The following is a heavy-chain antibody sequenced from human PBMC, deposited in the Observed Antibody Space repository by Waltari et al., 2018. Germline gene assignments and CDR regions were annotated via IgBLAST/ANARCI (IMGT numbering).Heavy chain of an antibody. D-gene: IGHD2-15*01. CDR3: ATVGDCSGGSCDQRSFDY. Sequence: QVQLVQSGAEVKKPGASVKVSCKVSGSPLTELSMPWVRQAPGKGLEWMGGVDPEDGETIYAQKFQGRVTMTEDTSTDTAYMELSSLRSEDTAVYYCATVGDCSGGSCDQRSFDYWGQGTLVTVSS. CDR2: VDPEDGET. V-gene: IGHV1-24*01. J-gene: IGHJ4*02. CDR1: GSPLTELS.